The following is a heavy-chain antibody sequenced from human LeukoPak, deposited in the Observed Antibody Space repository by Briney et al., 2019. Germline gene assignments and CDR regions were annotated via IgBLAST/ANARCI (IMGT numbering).Heavy chain of an antibody. J-gene: IGHJ4*02. D-gene: IGHD2-15*01. CDR3: ARAPGYCSGGSCFGTYGGNIKFDY. V-gene: IGHV3-7*01. CDR1: GFTFSSYW. CDR2: IKEEGSEK. Sequence: GGSLRLSCAASGFTFSSYWMSWVRQAPGKGLEWVANIKEEGSEKYYADSVKGRFTISRDNAKNSLYLQMNILRAEDTAAYYCARAPGYCSGGSCFGTYGGNIKFDYWGQGTLVIVSS.